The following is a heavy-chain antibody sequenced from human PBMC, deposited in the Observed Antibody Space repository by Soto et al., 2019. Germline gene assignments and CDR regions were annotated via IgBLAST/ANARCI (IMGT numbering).Heavy chain of an antibody. Sequence: QVQLVQSGAEVKKPESSVKVSCKAPGGTFSTYAISWVRQAPGQGLEWMGGIIPMFGTANYAQRFQDRVTITADESTNTVYMELSSLRSEDTAMYFCASGIQLWLRRINNGYSGWGQGTLVTVS. CDR3: ASGIQLWLRRINNGYSG. J-gene: IGHJ4*02. CDR2: IIPMFGTA. V-gene: IGHV1-69*12. D-gene: IGHD5-18*01. CDR1: GGTFSTYA.